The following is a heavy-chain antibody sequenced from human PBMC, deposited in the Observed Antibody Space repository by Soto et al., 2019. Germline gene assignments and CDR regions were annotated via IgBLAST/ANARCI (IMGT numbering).Heavy chain of an antibody. D-gene: IGHD5-18*01. J-gene: IGHJ4*02. V-gene: IGHV1-3*01. CDR1: GYTFTSYA. CDR3: ARGFNGYLYYFDY. Sequence: QVQLVQSGAEVKKPGASVKVSCKASGYTFTSYAMHWVRQAPGQRLEWMGWINAGNGNTKYSQKFQGRVTITMDTSASTAYMELSSLRSEDTAVYYCARGFNGYLYYFDYWGQGTLVTVSS. CDR2: INAGNGNT.